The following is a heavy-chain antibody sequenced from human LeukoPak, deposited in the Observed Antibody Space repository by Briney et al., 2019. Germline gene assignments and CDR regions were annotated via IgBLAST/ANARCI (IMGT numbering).Heavy chain of an antibody. V-gene: IGHV3-30*04. J-gene: IGHJ3*02. Sequence: PGGSLRLSCAASGFTFSSYAMHWVRQAPGKGLEWVAVISYDGSNKYYADSVKGRFTISRDNSKNTLYLQMNSLRAEDTAVYYCARDGNDYGDYGGDDAFDIWGQGTMVTVSS. CDR3: ARDGNDYGDYGGDDAFDI. CDR1: GFTFSSYA. D-gene: IGHD4-17*01. CDR2: ISYDGSNK.